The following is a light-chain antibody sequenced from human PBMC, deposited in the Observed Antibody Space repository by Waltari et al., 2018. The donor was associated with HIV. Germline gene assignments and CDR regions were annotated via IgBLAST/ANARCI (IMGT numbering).Light chain of an antibody. CDR2: WVS. CDR1: QSVLYSYNNKND. Sequence: IVMTQTPDYLAVTLGERAPINSKSRQSVLYSYNNKNDLAWYQQKPGQPPKLLIYWVSTRESGVPDRVSGSGSGTDFTLTISSLQAEDVAVYYCHQYYSTPLTFGGGTKVEIK. J-gene: IGKJ4*01. CDR3: HQYYSTPLT. V-gene: IGKV4-1*01.